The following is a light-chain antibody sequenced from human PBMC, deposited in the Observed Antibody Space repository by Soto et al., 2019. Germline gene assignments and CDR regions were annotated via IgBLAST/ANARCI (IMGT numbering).Light chain of an antibody. J-gene: IGKJ3*01. Sequence: EIVMTQSPATLSGSPGERATLSCRASQTVSSNLAWYQQKPGQAPRLLIYGASTRAPGIPARFSGSGSGTEFTLTISSLQSEDFAVYYCQQYNDWPPFTIGPGTRVEIK. V-gene: IGKV3-15*01. CDR3: QQYNDWPPFT. CDR2: GAS. CDR1: QTVSSN.